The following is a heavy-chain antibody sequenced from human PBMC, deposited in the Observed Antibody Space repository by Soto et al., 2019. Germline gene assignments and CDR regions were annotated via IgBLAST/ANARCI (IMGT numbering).Heavy chain of an antibody. CDR2: ISAYNGET. D-gene: IGHD1-26*01. Sequence: QVQLVQSGPEVKKPEASAKVSCKASGYTFSNYGISWMRQVPGQGLEWMGWISAYNGETKYAQKFQGRVSMTTDTSTNTAYMELGSLRSDDTAVYYCARASGTGVGTTSYWGQGTLVTVSS. CDR3: ARASGTGVGTTSY. J-gene: IGHJ4*02. V-gene: IGHV1-18*01. CDR1: GYTFSNYG.